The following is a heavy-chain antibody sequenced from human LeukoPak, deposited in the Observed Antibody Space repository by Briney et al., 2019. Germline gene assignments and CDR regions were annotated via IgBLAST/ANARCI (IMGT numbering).Heavy chain of an antibody. D-gene: IGHD2-2*01. J-gene: IGHJ5*02. CDR3: ARDIVVVPATLVGFDP. CDR2: TYYRSKWYN. V-gene: IGHV6-1*01. Sequence: SQTLSLTCAISGDSVSSNSAAWHWLRQSPSRGLEWLGRTYYRSKWYNDYAVSVKSRITINPDTSKNQFSLQLNSVTPEDTAVYYCARDIVVVPATLVGFDPWGQGTLVTVSS. CDR1: GDSVSSNSAA.